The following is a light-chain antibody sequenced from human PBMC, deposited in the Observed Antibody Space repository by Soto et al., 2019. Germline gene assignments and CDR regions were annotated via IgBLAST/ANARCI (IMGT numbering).Light chain of an antibody. Sequence: QSVLTQPPSASGTPGQRVTISCSGSSSDVGSNNVFWYQQLPGTAPKLLIYRNNQRPSGVPARFSAAKTCSSASLAISWLRSDDEAADYYAAWDDGRSALVFGGGTKLTVL. CDR2: RNN. V-gene: IGLV1-47*01. J-gene: IGLJ3*02. CDR3: AAWDDGRSALV. CDR1: SSDVGSNN.